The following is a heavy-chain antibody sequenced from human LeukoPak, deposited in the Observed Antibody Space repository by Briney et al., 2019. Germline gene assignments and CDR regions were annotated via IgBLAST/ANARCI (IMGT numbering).Heavy chain of an antibody. D-gene: IGHD2-21*02. CDR2: IYYSGST. Sequence: SETLSLTCTVSGGSISSHYWSWIRQPPGKGLEWIGYIYYSGSTNYNPSLKSRVTISVDTSKNQFSLKLSSVTAADTAVYYCARLVYCGGDCYPYFDYWGQGTLVTVSS. V-gene: IGHV4-59*11. J-gene: IGHJ4*02. CDR3: ARLVYCGGDCYPYFDY. CDR1: GGSISSHY.